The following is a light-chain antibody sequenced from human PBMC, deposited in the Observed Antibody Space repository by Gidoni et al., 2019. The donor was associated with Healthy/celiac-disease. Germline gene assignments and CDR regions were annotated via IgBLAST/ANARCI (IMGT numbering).Light chain of an antibody. CDR2: LNSDGSH. CDR3: QTWGTGLGV. Sequence: QLVLTQSPSASASLGASVKLTCTLSSGHSSYSIAWNQQQPEKGPRYLMKLNSDGSHSKWDGLPDRFSGSSSGAERYLTISSLQSDDEADYYCQTWGTGLGVFGGGTKLTVL. CDR1: SGHSSYS. V-gene: IGLV4-69*01. J-gene: IGLJ3*02.